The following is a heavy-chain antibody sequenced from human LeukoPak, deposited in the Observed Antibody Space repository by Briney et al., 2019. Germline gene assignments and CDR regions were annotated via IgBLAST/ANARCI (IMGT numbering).Heavy chain of an antibody. D-gene: IGHD3-3*01. J-gene: IGHJ5*02. CDR3: ARGRGITIFGVVIPDWFDP. CDR1: GGSFSGYY. CDR2: INHSGST. Sequence: PSETLSLTCAVYGGSFSGYYWSWIRQPPGKGLEWIGEINHSGSTNYNPSLKSRVTISVDTSKNQFSLKLSSVTAADTAVYYCARGRGITIFGVVIPDWFDPWGQGTLVTVSS. V-gene: IGHV4-34*01.